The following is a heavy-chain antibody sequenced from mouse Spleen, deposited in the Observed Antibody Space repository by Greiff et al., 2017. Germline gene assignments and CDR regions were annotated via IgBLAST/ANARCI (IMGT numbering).Heavy chain of an antibody. CDR1: GYTFTSYW. J-gene: IGHJ2*01. Sequence: QVQLQQSGAELVKPGASVKLSCKASGYTFTSYWMHWVKQRPGQGLEWIGMIHPNSGSTNYNEKFKSKATLTVDKSSSTAYMQLSSLTSEDSAVYYCARLNYGSPFDYWGQGTTLTVSS. CDR3: ARLNYGSPFDY. V-gene: IGHV1-64*01. CDR2: IHPNSGST. D-gene: IGHD1-1*01.